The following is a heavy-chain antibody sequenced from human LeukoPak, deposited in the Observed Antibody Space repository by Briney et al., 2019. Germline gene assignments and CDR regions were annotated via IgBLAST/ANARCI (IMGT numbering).Heavy chain of an antibody. CDR2: ISAYNGNT. Sequence: ASVKVSCKASGYTFTSYGISWVRQAPGQGLEWMGWISAYNGNTNYAQKLQGRVTMTTGTSTSTAYMELRSLRSDDTAVYYCAREYYDFWSGYSNYYYYYYMDVWGKGTTVTVSS. D-gene: IGHD3-3*01. J-gene: IGHJ6*03. CDR1: GYTFTSYG. V-gene: IGHV1-18*01. CDR3: AREYYDFWSGYSNYYYYYYMDV.